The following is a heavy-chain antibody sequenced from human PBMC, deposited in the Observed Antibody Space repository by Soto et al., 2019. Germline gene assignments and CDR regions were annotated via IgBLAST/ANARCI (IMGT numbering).Heavy chain of an antibody. CDR3: ARGLFDY. CDR1: GFTFGSYW. Sequence: GGSLRLSCAASGFTFGSYWKSWVRQAPGKGLECLATIKMDASEKKYVDSVKGRFTMSRDNAKNSLYLHMDSLRAEDTGIYYCARGLFDYWGQGTRVTVSS. V-gene: IGHV3-7*03. J-gene: IGHJ4*02. CDR2: IKMDASEK.